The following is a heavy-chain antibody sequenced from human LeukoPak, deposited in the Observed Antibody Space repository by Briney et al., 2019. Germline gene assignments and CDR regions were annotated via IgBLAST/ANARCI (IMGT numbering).Heavy chain of an antibody. D-gene: IGHD1-26*01. V-gene: IGHV4-59*01. CDR3: ARQESVGATIDY. CDR1: GGSISSYY. J-gene: IGHJ4*02. CDR2: IYYSGST. Sequence: SETLSLTCTVSGGSISSYYWSWIRQPPGKGLEWIGYIYYSGSTNYNPSLKSRVTISVDTSKNQFSLKLSSVTDADTAVYYCARQESVGATIDYWGQGTLVTVSS.